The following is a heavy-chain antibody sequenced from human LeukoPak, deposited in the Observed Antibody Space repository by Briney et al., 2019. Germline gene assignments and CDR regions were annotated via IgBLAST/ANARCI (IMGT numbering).Heavy chain of an antibody. V-gene: IGHV4-30-4*08. J-gene: IGHJ4*02. CDR1: GGSTSSGDYY. D-gene: IGHD3-3*01. Sequence: SETLSLTCTVSGGSTSSGDYYWSWIRQPPGKGLEWIGYIYYSGSTLYNPSLKSRVTISEDTSKSQFSLKLTSVTAADTAVYYCARANTMRVPFDYWGQGTLVTVSS. CDR2: IYYSGST. CDR3: ARANTMRVPFDY.